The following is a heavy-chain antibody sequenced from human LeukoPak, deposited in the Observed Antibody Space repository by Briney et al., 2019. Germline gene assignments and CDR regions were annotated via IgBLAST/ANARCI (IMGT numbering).Heavy chain of an antibody. D-gene: IGHD7-27*01. Sequence: GSLRLSCAASGFTVSSNYMSWVRQAPGKGLEWVSVIYSGGSTYYADSVKGRFTISRHNSKNTLYLQMNSLRAEDTAVYYCARGETGDIRPFNYWGRGTLVTVSS. J-gene: IGHJ4*02. V-gene: IGHV3-53*04. CDR3: ARGETGDIRPFNY. CDR2: IYSGGST. CDR1: GFTVSSNY.